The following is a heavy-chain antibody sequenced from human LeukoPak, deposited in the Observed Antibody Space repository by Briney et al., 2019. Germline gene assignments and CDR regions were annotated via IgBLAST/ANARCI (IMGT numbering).Heavy chain of an antibody. CDR3: ARWDGDCLDY. CDR2: IRYDGSNK. D-gene: IGHD2-21*01. J-gene: IGHJ4*02. CDR1: GFTFSSYG. Sequence: GGSLRLSCAASGFTFSSYGMHWVRQAPGKGLEWVAFIRYDGSNKYYADSVKGRFTISRDNSKNTLYLQMSSLRAEDTAVYYCARWDGDCLDYWGQGTLVTVSS. V-gene: IGHV3-30*02.